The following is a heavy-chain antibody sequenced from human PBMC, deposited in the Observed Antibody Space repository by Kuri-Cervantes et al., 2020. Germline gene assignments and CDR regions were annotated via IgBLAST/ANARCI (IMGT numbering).Heavy chain of an antibody. V-gene: IGHV3-53*01. CDR1: GFTVSSNY. D-gene: IGHD3-10*01. CDR2: IYSGGST. CDR3: AKRNSFGSGTSFDY. J-gene: IGHJ4*02. Sequence: GESLKISCAASGFTVSSNYMSWVRQAPGKGLEWVSVIYSGGSTYYADSVKGRFTISRDDSRNTIYLQMNTLRADDTAVYYCAKRNSFGSGTSFDYWGQGTLVTVSS.